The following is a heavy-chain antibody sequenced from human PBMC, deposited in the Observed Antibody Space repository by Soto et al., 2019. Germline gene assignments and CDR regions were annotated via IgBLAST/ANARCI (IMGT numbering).Heavy chain of an antibody. V-gene: IGHV3-23*01. CDR3: AIPIRGAFDI. CDR1: GFTFSSYA. CDR2: ISGSGGST. Sequence: LRLSCAASGFTFSSYAVGWVRQAPGKGLEWVSSISGSGGSTYYADSVKGRFTISRDNSKNTLYLQMNSLRAEDTAVYYCAIPIRGAFDIWGQGTMVTVSS. J-gene: IGHJ3*02.